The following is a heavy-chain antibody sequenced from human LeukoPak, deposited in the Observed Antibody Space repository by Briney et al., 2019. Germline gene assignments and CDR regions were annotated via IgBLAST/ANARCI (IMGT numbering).Heavy chain of an antibody. V-gene: IGHV1-46*03. D-gene: IGHD6-19*01. CDR3: ARASRIYSSGWSYFDY. J-gene: IGHJ4*02. Sequence: ASVKVSCKASGYTFTSYYMHWVRQAPGQGLEWMGIINPSGGSTSYAQKFQGRVTMTRDTSTSTVYMELSSLRSEDTAVYYCARASRIYSSGWSYFDYWGQGTLVTVSS. CDR1: GYTFTSYY. CDR2: INPSGGST.